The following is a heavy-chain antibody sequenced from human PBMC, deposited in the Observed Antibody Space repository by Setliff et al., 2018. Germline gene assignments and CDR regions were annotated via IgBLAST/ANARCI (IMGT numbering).Heavy chain of an antibody. CDR1: GYSFTVFG. D-gene: IGHD3-22*01. CDR3: VRGQGPRTVVAIPFDH. CDR2: ISPYYGST. V-gene: IGHV1-18*01. J-gene: IGHJ4*02. Sequence: ASVKVSCKTSGYSFTVFGISWVRQAPGQGLEWMGWISPYYGSTDYAQKFQGRVTMTTDTSTSTAYMELTRLTTGDTALYYCVRGQGPRTVVAIPFDHWGQGPLVTV.